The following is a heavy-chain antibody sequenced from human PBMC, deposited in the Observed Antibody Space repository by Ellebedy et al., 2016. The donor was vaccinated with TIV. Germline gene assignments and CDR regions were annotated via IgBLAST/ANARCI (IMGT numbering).Heavy chain of an antibody. CDR1: GYSFTRYW. Sequence: GESLKISXKASGYSFTRYWIAWVRQMPGKGLECVGIIYPGDSEARYSPSFQGQVTISVDESISTAYLQWSSLKASDTAMYCCARRGVVTGISDAFDVWGQGTRVTVSS. CDR3: ARRGVVTGISDAFDV. V-gene: IGHV5-51*01. J-gene: IGHJ3*01. D-gene: IGHD2-21*02. CDR2: IYPGDSEA.